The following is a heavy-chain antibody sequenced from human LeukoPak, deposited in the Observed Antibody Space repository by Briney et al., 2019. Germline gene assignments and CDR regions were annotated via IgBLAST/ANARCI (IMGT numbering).Heavy chain of an antibody. CDR2: IYYSGST. J-gene: IGHJ3*02. D-gene: IGHD3-22*01. CDR3: ARDNPMYYYDSSGYYARAFDI. CDR1: GGSISSGGYY. Sequence: SEILSLTCTVSGGSISSGGYYWSWIRQHPGKGLEWIGYIYYSGSTNYNPSLKSRVTISVDTSKNQFSLKLSSVTAADTAVYYCARDNPMYYYDSSGYYARAFDIWGQGTMVTVSS. V-gene: IGHV4-61*08.